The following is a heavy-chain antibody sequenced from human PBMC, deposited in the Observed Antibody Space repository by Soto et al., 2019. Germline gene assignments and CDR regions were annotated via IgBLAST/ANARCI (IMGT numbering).Heavy chain of an antibody. CDR1: GYDFTAYD. J-gene: IGHJ6*02. V-gene: IGHV1-8*02. Sequence: SSVKVSCKASGYDFTAYDINWVRQASGQGLEWMGWMNPINGATGSARRFQGRVSMTRNTATGTAYLGLTSLRSDDTAVYYCGRGPSPRAPAGGTPYYYAMDVWGQGTTVTVSS. D-gene: IGHD6-13*01. CDR2: MNPINGAT. CDR3: GRGPSPRAPAGGTPYYYAMDV.